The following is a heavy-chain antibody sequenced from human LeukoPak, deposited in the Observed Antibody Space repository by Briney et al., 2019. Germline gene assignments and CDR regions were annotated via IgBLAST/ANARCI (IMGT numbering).Heavy chain of an antibody. CDR3: AKDMYSSSSSLIDY. V-gene: IGHV3-9*01. CDR1: GFTFSSYA. CDR2: ISWNSGSI. J-gene: IGHJ4*02. Sequence: GGSLRLSCAASGFTFSSYAMSWVRQAPGKGLEWVSGISWNSGSIGYADSVKGRFTISRDNAKNSLYLQMNSLRAEDTALYYCAKDMYSSSSSLIDYWGQGTLVTVSS. D-gene: IGHD6-13*01.